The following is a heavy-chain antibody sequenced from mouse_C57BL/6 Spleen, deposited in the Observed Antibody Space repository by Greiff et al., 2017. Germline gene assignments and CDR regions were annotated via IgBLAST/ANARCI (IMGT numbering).Heavy chain of an antibody. V-gene: IGHV14-4*01. J-gene: IGHJ2*01. CDR3: TTSGVVSFDY. Sequence: VHVKQSGAELVRPGASVKLSCTASGFNIKDDYMHWVKQRPEQGLEWIGWIDPENGDTEYASKFQGKATITADTSSNTAYLQLSSLTSEDTAVYYCTTSGVVSFDYWGQGTTLTVSS. D-gene: IGHD1-1*01. CDR1: GFNIKDDY. CDR2: IDPENGDT.